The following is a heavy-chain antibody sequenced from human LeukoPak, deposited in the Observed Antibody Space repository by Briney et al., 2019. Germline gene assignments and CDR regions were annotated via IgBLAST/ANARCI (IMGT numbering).Heavy chain of an antibody. D-gene: IGHD7-27*01. V-gene: IGHV4-38-2*02. CDR3: ARFSPRAMGNYLDF. CDR2: LSHSGNS. J-gene: IGHJ4*02. CDR1: GYSISSGYF. Sequence: SETLSLTCTVSGYSISSGYFWGWIRQTPGTGLEWIGSLSHSGNSHYNPSLQSRVAISIDTSKKQFSLNLSSVTATDTAVYYCARFSPRAMGNYLDFWGQGTLVTVSS.